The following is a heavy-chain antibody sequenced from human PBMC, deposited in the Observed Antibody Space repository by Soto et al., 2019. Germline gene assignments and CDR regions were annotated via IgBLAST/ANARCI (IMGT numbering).Heavy chain of an antibody. CDR1: GFTFRSYV. CDR3: ARWGTTGGLDV. J-gene: IGHJ4*02. D-gene: IGHD3-16*01. Sequence: QVQLVESGGGVVQPGTSLRLSCVGSGFTFRSYVIHWVRQAPGKGLELVALTSYDGSNNFYGDSVKGRFTISRHNSRNTVELQMDSLRFEDTALYYCARWGTTGGLDVWGQGALVSVSS. CDR2: TSYDGSNN. V-gene: IGHV3-33*05.